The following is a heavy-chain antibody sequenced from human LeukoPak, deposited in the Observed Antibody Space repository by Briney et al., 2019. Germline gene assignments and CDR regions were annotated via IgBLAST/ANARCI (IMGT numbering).Heavy chain of an antibody. Sequence: GSSVKVSCKASGGTFSSYGISWVRQAPGQGLEWMGGIIPIFGTPNYAQKLQGRVTMTTDTSTSTAYMELRSLRSDDTAVYYCARVGSSGWPYFDYWGQGTLVTVSS. J-gene: IGHJ4*02. V-gene: IGHV1-69*05. D-gene: IGHD6-19*01. CDR1: GGTFSSYG. CDR3: ARVGSSGWPYFDY. CDR2: IIPIFGTP.